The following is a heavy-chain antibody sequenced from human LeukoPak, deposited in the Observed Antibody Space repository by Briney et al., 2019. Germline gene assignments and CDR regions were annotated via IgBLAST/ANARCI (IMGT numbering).Heavy chain of an antibody. CDR2: IYYSGST. J-gene: IGHJ6*02. CDR1: GGSISSGGYY. D-gene: IGHD1-1*01. Sequence: SETLSLTCTVSGGSISSGGYYWSWIRQHPGKGLEWIGYIYYSGSTYYNPSLKSRVTISVDTSKNQFSLKLSSVTAADTAVYYCASTTGTTLPGTYYYYGMDVWGQGTTVTVSS. V-gene: IGHV4-31*03. CDR3: ASTTGTTLPGTYYYYGMDV.